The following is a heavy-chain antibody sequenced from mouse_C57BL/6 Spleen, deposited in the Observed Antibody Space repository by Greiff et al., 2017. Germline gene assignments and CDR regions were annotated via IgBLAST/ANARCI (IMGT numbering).Heavy chain of an antibody. J-gene: IGHJ4*01. V-gene: IGHV2-2*01. CDR1: GFSLTSYG. CDR3: ARNHYYDYDEGYAMDY. D-gene: IGHD2-4*01. CDR2: IWSGGST. Sequence: VMLVESGPGLVQPSQSLSITCTVSGFSLTSYGVHWVRQSPGKGLEWLGVIWSGGSTDYNAAFISRLSISKDNSKSQVFFKMNSLQADDTAIYYCARNHYYDYDEGYAMDYWGQGTSVTVSS.